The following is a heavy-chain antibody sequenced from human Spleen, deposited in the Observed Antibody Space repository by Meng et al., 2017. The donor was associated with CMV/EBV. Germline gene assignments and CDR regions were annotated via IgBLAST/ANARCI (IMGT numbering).Heavy chain of an antibody. D-gene: IGHD6-6*01. V-gene: IGHV3-48*04. Sequence: GESLKISCAASGFTFSSYGMHWVRQAPGKGLEWVSYISSSSSTIYYADSVKGRFTISRDNAKNSLYLQMNSLRAEDTAVYYCARVIAARPEYYYYGMDVWGQGTTVTVSS. J-gene: IGHJ6*02. CDR1: GFTFSSYG. CDR2: ISSSSSTI. CDR3: ARVIAARPEYYYYGMDV.